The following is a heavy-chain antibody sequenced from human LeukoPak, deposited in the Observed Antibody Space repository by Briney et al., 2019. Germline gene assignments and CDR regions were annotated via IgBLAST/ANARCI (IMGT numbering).Heavy chain of an antibody. CDR3: AAPYSTRWFDL. CDR2: IVVGSNNT. Sequence: SVTVSCKASGFPLSISAVQWVRQAGGQRLEWIGWIVVGSNNTNYAQKFQERVTITRDMSTSTAYMELSSLRSEDTAVYYCAAPYSTRWFDLWGRGTLVTVSS. D-gene: IGHD6-13*01. V-gene: IGHV1-58*01. CDR1: GFPLSISA. J-gene: IGHJ5*02.